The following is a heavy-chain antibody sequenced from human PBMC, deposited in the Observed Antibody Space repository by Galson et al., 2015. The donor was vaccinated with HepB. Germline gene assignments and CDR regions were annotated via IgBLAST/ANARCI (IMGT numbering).Heavy chain of an antibody. CDR3: VREQYGDDDAFDI. J-gene: IGHJ3*02. Sequence: SLRLSCAASGFTFSDYGMHWVRQAPGKGLEWVGVIWYDGSNKYYSDSVKDRFTISRDNSKDRKHLEMNSLRAEDTAVYYCVREQYGDDDAFDIWGQGTMVTVSS. CDR1: GFTFSDYG. V-gene: IGHV3-33*01. D-gene: IGHD4-17*01. CDR2: IWYDGSNK.